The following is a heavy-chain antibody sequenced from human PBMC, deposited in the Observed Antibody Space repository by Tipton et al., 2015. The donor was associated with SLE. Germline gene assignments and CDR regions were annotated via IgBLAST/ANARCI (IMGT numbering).Heavy chain of an antibody. D-gene: IGHD3-3*01. CDR3: ALGNPGGFLEWLSHHDAFDI. Sequence: TLSLTCTVSGGSISSGGYYWSWIRQHPGKGLEWIGYIYYSGSTYYNPSLKSRVTISVDTSKNQFSLKLSSVTAADTAVYYCALGNPGGFLEWLSHHDAFDIWGQGTMVTVSS. V-gene: IGHV4-31*03. CDR1: GGSISSGGYY. J-gene: IGHJ3*02. CDR2: IYYSGST.